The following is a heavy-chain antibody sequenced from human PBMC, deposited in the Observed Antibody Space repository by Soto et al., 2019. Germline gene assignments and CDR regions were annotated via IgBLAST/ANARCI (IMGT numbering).Heavy chain of an antibody. D-gene: IGHD5-18*01. CDR1: GGSISSGGYY. CDR2: IYYSGST. J-gene: IGHJ3*02. Sequence: SETLSLTCTVSGGSISSGGYYWSWIRQHPGKGLEWIGYIYYSGSTYYNPSLKSRVTISVDTSKNQFSLKLSSVTAADTAVYYCAKDREVQLWPLGHAFDIWGQGTMVTVSS. V-gene: IGHV4-31*03. CDR3: AKDREVQLWPLGHAFDI.